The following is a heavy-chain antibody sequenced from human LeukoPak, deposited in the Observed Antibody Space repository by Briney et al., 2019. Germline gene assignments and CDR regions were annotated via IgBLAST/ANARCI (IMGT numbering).Heavy chain of an antibody. D-gene: IGHD1-26*01. Sequence: PAETLSLPCTVWVHPICLYYWIWPRDPAGKALEWIGRFYTSGYTNYNPSLKSRVTMSVDRSKTQFSLKLSSVTAADTAVYYCARGDSNIGASMDVWGQGTTVTVSS. V-gene: IGHV4-4*07. J-gene: IGHJ6*02. CDR1: VHPICLYY. CDR2: FYTSGYT. CDR3: ARGDSNIGASMDV.